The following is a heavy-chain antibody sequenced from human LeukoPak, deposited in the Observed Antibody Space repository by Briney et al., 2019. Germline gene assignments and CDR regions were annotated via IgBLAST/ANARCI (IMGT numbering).Heavy chain of an antibody. Sequence: SETLSLTCAVYGGSFSGYYWSWIRPPPGKGLEWIGEINHSGSTNYNPSPKSRVTISVDTSKNQFSLKLSSVTAADTAVYYCARARITMVRGAPPDYWGQGTLVTVSS. D-gene: IGHD3-10*01. CDR1: GGSFSGYY. J-gene: IGHJ4*02. V-gene: IGHV4-34*01. CDR3: ARARITMVRGAPPDY. CDR2: INHSGST.